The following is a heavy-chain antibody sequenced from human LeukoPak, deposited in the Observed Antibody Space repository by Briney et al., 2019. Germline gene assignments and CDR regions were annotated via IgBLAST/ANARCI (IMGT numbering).Heavy chain of an antibody. CDR2: INHSGST. D-gene: IGHD3-10*01. CDR3: ARRQPRRNYYGSGLLGGNWFDP. V-gene: IGHV4-39*07. Sequence: PSETLSLTCTVSGGPISSSSYYWSWIRQPPGKGLEWIGEINHSGSTNYNPSLKSRVTISVDTSKNQFSLKLSSVTAADTAVYYCARRQPRRNYYGSGLLGGNWFDPWGQGTLVTVSS. CDR1: GGPISSSSYY. J-gene: IGHJ5*02.